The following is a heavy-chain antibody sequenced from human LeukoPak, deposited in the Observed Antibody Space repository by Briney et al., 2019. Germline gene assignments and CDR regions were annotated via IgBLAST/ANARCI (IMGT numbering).Heavy chain of an antibody. D-gene: IGHD2-2*01. V-gene: IGHV4-39*07. J-gene: IGHJ3*02. CDR2: IYYSGST. CDR1: GGSISSSSYY. Sequence: SETLSLTCTVSGGSISSSSYYWGWIRQPPGKGLEWIGSIYYSGSTYYNPSLKSRVTISVDTSKNQFSLKLSSVTAADTAVYYCARDCSSTSCYGAMGRANAFDIWGQGTMVTVSS. CDR3: ARDCSSTSCYGAMGRANAFDI.